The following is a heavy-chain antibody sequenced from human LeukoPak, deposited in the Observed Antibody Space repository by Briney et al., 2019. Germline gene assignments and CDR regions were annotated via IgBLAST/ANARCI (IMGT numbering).Heavy chain of an antibody. CDR2: ISGSGGST. D-gene: IGHD2-2*01. CDR1: GFTFSSYA. Sequence: GGSLRLSCAASGFTFSSYAMSWVRQAPGKGLEWVSAISGSGGSTYYADSVKGRFTISRDNSKNTLYLQMNSLRAEDTAVYYCASRLRGDIVVVPAPTYFDYWGQGTLVTVSS. CDR3: ASRLRGDIVVVPAPTYFDY. J-gene: IGHJ4*02. V-gene: IGHV3-23*01.